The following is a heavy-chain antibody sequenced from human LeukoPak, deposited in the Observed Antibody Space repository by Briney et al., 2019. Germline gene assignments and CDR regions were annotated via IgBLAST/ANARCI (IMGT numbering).Heavy chain of an antibody. D-gene: IGHD1-26*01. CDR2: ISAYNGNT. CDR3: ASSVGATWTGDAFDI. Sequence: ASGKVSCKASGYTFTSYGISWVRQAPGQGLEWMGWISAYNGNTNYAQKLQCRVTMTTDTSTSTAYMELRSLRSDDTAVYYCASSVGATWTGDAFDIWGQGTMVTVSS. CDR1: GYTFTSYG. J-gene: IGHJ3*02. V-gene: IGHV1-18*01.